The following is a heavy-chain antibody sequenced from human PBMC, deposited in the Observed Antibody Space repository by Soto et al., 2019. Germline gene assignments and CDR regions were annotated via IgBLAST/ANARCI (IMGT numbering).Heavy chain of an antibody. J-gene: IGHJ6*02. D-gene: IGHD1-26*01. CDR2: IRGKAYGGTT. Sequence: GGSLRLSCTASGFTFGDYAMSWVRQAPGKGLEWVGFIRGKAYGGTTEYAASVKGRFTISRDDSKSIAYLQMNSLKTEDTAVYYCTRDYPGRNYYYYGMDVWGQGTTVTVSS. CDR1: GFTFGDYA. CDR3: TRDYPGRNYYYYGMDV. V-gene: IGHV3-49*04.